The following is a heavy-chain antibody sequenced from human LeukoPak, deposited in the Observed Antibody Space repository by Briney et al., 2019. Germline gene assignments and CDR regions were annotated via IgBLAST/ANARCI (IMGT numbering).Heavy chain of an antibody. D-gene: IGHD4-17*01. J-gene: IGHJ5*02. CDR3: ARDGYGDYPPYNWFDP. CDR2: IIPIFGTA. CDR1: GYTFTSYY. Sequence: GASVKVSCKASGYTFTSYYMHWVRQAPGQGLEWMGGIIPIFGTANYAQKFQGRVTITADESTSTAYMELSSLRSEDTAVYYCARDGYGDYPPYNWFDPWGQGTLVTVSS. V-gene: IGHV1-69*13.